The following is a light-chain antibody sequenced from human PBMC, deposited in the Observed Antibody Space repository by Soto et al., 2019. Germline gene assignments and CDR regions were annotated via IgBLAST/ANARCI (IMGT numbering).Light chain of an antibody. J-gene: IGKJ1*01. CDR1: QSISSY. CDR3: KQYNNWWK. V-gene: IGKV1-9*01. Sequence: DIQMTHSPSSLSASVLYIVTITFRSSQSISSYLAWCQQKPGKAPKLLIYDASTLQSGVPSRFSASGSGTEFTLTISSLQSEDFAVYYCKQYNNWWKFGQGTKVDIK. CDR2: DAS.